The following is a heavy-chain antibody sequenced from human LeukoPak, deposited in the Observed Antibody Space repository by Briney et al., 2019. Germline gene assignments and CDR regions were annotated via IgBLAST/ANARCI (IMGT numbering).Heavy chain of an antibody. V-gene: IGHV6-1*01. D-gene: IGHD6-19*01. J-gene: IGHJ5*02. Sequence: SQTLSLTCAISGDSVSSNSAAWSLIRQPPTRGLECLGRTYYRSKWYNDYAVSVKSRITINPDTSKNQFSLQLNSVTPEDTAVYYCARGRYSSGWRINWFDPWGQGTLVTVSS. CDR2: TYYRSKWYN. CDR1: GDSVSSNSAA. CDR3: ARGRYSSGWRINWFDP.